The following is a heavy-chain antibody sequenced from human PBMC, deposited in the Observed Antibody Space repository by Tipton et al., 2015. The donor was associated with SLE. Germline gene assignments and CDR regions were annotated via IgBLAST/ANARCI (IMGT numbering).Heavy chain of an antibody. J-gene: IGHJ5*02. V-gene: IGHV1-18*01. Sequence: QLVQSGAEVKKPGSSVKASCKASGGTFSSSAISWVRQAPGQGLEWMGWISAYNGNTNYAQKLQGRVTMTTDTSTSTAYMELRSLRSDDTAVYYCVRDPGIAAAPNWFDPWGQGTLVTVSS. CDR2: ISAYNGNT. CDR3: VRDPGIAAAPNWFDP. CDR1: GGTFSSSA. D-gene: IGHD6-13*01.